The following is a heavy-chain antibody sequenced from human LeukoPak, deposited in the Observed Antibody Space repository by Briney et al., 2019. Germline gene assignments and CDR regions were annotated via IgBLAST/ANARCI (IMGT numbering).Heavy chain of an antibody. J-gene: IGHJ5*02. CDR2: IYHSGST. CDR1: GDSISSYY. Sequence: PSETLSLTCTVSGDSISSYYWSWTRQPPGKGLEWIGSIYHSGSTYYNPSLKSRVTISVDTSKNQFSLKLSSVTAADTAVYYCAREISYGSGNSWFDPWGQGTLVTVSS. CDR3: AREISYGSGNSWFDP. V-gene: IGHV4-38-2*02. D-gene: IGHD3-10*01.